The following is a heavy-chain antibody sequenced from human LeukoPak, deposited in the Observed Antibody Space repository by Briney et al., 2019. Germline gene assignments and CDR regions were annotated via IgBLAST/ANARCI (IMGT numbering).Heavy chain of an antibody. D-gene: IGHD5-24*01. CDR3: VRGVGVSRFNYFDP. V-gene: IGHV3-23*01. CDR1: KFTFSSFA. CDR2: ISATGDST. Sequence: LPGGSLRLSCAASKFTFSSFAMSWVRQAPGKGLEWVSGISATGDSTYYADSVKGRFTISRDNSKNTLFLQMNSLRDDDTAVYYCVRGVGVSRFNYFDPWGQGTLVVVSS. J-gene: IGHJ5*02.